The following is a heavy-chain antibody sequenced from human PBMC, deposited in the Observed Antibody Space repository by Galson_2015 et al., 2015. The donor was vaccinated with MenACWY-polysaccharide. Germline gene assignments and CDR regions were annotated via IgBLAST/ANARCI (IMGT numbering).Heavy chain of an antibody. CDR2: TSYRSKWYN. D-gene: IGHD3-3*01. Sequence: CAISGDSVSSNNAAWNWIRQSPSRGLEWLGRTSYRSKWYNHYAASLDSRITIDADTSKNQFSLYLNSVTPQDTAVYYCARGVVTGFGVVIKYCLDSWGQGTLVTVSP. CDR1: GDSVSSNNAA. CDR3: ARGVVTGFGVVIKYCLDS. V-gene: IGHV6-1*01. J-gene: IGHJ4*02.